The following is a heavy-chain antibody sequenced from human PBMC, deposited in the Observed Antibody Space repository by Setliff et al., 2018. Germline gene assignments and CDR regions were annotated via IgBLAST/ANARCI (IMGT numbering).Heavy chain of an antibody. Sequence: SETLSLTCAVSGFSISSGYYWGWIRQTPGKGLEWIGYIYYNGAAKYDPSLKSRVTMSVDTSKTQFSLKLNSMTTADTAVYYCARGGTYRYFDYWGQGALVTVSS. CDR1: GFSISSGYY. V-gene: IGHV4-28*03. CDR2: IYYNGAA. J-gene: IGHJ4*02. CDR3: ARGGTYRYFDY.